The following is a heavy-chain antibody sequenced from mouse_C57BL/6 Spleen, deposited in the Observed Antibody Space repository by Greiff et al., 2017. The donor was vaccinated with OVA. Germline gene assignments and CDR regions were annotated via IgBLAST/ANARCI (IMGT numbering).Heavy chain of an antibody. V-gene: IGHV5-17*01. CDR1: GFTFSDYG. D-gene: IGHD2-3*01. CDR3: ASCDGYYEAWFAY. CDR2: ISSGSSTI. Sequence: EVKVVESGGGLVKPGGSLKLSCAASGFTFSDYGMHWVRQAPEKGLEWVAYISSGSSTIYYADTVKGRFTISRDNAKNTLFLQMTSLRSEDTAMYYCASCDGYYEAWFAYWGQGTLVTVSA. J-gene: IGHJ3*01.